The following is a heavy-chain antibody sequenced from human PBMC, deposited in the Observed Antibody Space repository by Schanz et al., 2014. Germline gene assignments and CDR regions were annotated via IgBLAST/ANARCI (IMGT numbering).Heavy chain of an antibody. D-gene: IGHD2-21*01. CDR2: IKKDGSEN. V-gene: IGHV3-7*01. Sequence: EVQLVESGGGLVQPGGSLRLSCAASGFTFSTYWMSWVRQAPGKGLEWVANIKKDGSENYYADSVKGRFTIYRDNAKSSLYLQMNSLRADDTAVYYCARDDSQSTKPFDSWGQGTLVSVSS. CDR3: ARDDSQSTKPFDS. CDR1: GFTFSTYW. J-gene: IGHJ4*02.